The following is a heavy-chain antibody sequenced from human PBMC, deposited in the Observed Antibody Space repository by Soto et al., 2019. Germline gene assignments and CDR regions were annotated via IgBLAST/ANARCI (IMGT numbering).Heavy chain of an antibody. J-gene: IGHJ6*02. Sequence: SETLSLTCAVYGGSFSGYYWSWIRQPPGKGLEWIGEINHSGSTNYNPSLKSRVTISVDTSKNQFSLRLSSVTAADTAVYYCARSLLYYDYVWGSYSLPCGMDVWGQGTTVTVSS. CDR2: INHSGST. CDR3: ARSLLYYDYVWGSYSLPCGMDV. D-gene: IGHD3-16*01. CDR1: GGSFSGYY. V-gene: IGHV4-34*01.